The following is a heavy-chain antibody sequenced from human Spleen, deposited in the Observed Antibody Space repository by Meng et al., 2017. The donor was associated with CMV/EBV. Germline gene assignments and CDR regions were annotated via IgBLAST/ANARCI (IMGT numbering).Heavy chain of an antibody. J-gene: IGHJ6*02. CDR2: IIPILGIA. V-gene: IGHV1-69*02. D-gene: IGHD1-26*01. CDR3: ASVATQVGFPYYYAMDV. CDR1: GGTFSSYT. Sequence: SVKVSCKASGGTFSSYTISWVRQAPGQGLEWMGRIIPILGIANYAQKFQGRVTITADGSTTTVYMELASLRSADTAVYYCASVATQVGFPYYYAMDVWGQGTTVTVSS.